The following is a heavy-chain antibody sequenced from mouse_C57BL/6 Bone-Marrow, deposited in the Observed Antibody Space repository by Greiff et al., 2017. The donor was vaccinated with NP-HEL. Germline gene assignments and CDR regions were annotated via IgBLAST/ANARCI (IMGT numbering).Heavy chain of an antibody. Sequence: EVKLMESGGGLVQPGGSLKLSCAASGFTFSDYRMAWVRQAPRKGPEWVAFISNLAYSIYYADTVTGRFTISRENAKNTLYLEMSSLRSEDTAMYYCARQVELAYWGQGTLVTVSA. D-gene: IGHD1-1*01. CDR1: GFTFSDYR. CDR3: ARQVELAY. CDR2: ISNLAYSI. V-gene: IGHV5-15*01. J-gene: IGHJ3*01.